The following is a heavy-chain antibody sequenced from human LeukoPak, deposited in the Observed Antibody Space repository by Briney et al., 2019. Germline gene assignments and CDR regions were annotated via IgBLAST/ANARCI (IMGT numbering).Heavy chain of an antibody. CDR2: IKQDGSEK. Sequence: GGSLRLSCAASRFTFSNYWMSWVRQAPGKGLEWVANIKQDGSEKYYVDSVKGRFTISRDNAKNSLSLQMNSLRAGNTAVYYYARDNYYGSGSYSKGYFDYWGQGTLVTVSS. CDR1: RFTFSNYW. J-gene: IGHJ4*02. V-gene: IGHV3-7*01. D-gene: IGHD3-10*01. CDR3: ARDNYYGSGSYSKGYFDY.